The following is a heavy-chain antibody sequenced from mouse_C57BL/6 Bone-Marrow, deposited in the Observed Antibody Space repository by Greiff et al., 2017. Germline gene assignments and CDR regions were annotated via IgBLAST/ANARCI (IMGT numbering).Heavy chain of an antibody. J-gene: IGHJ3*01. CDR3: ARHDSMIGGWFAY. V-gene: IGHV2-6-1*01. CDR1: GFSLTSYG. Sequence: QVQLKESGPGLVAPSQSLSITCTVSGFSLTSYGVHWVRQPPGKGLEWLVVIWSDGSTTYNSALKSRLSISKDNSTSQVFLKMSSLQTDDTAMYYCARHDSMIGGWFAYWGQGTLVTVSA. CDR2: IWSDGST. D-gene: IGHD2-4*01.